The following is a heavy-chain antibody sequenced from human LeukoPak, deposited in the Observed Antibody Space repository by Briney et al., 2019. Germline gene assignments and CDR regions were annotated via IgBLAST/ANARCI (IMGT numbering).Heavy chain of an antibody. CDR3: ARGAMVTADAFDI. D-gene: IGHD5-18*01. Sequence: GGSLRLSCAASGFTVSSNYMSWVRQAPGKGLEWVSVIYSGGSTYYADSVKGRFTISRDNSKNTLYLQMNSLRAEDTAVYYCARGAMVTADAFDIWGQGTMVTVSS. CDR2: IYSGGST. CDR1: GFTVSSNY. V-gene: IGHV3-66*01. J-gene: IGHJ3*02.